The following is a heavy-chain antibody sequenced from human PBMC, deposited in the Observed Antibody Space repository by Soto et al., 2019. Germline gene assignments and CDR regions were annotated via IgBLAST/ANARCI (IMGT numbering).Heavy chain of an antibody. CDR2: IFSSDEK. J-gene: IGHJ5*02. Sequence: GSGPTLVNPTETLTLTCTVSGFSLSNAGMDVSWIRQPPGKALEWLAHIFSSDEKSYRTSLETRLTVSKDTSKSQVVLTMTNMDPLDTATYYCARAVDRAISDIWFDPWGQGTQVTVSS. V-gene: IGHV2-26*01. CDR3: ARAVDRAISDIWFDP. D-gene: IGHD5-18*01. CDR1: GFSLSNAGMD.